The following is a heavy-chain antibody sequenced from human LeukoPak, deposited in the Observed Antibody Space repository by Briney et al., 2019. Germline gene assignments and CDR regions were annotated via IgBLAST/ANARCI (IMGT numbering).Heavy chain of an antibody. V-gene: IGHV3-11*01. CDR3: ASAVVTAMSDY. D-gene: IGHD2-21*02. Sequence: PGGSLRLSCAASGFTFSDYYMSWIRQAPGKGLEWVSYISSSGSTIYYADPVKGRFTISRDNAKNSLYLQMNSLRAEDTAVYYCASAVVTAMSDYWGQGTLVTVSS. CDR2: ISSSGSTI. CDR1: GFTFSDYY. J-gene: IGHJ4*02.